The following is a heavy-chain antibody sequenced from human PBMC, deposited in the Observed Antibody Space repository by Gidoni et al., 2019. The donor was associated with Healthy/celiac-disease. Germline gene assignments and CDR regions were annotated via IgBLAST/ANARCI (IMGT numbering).Heavy chain of an antibody. V-gene: IGHV2-70*15. J-gene: IGHJ4*02. D-gene: IGHD5-12*01. Sequence: QVTLRESGPALVKPTQTRTMTCTFSGFSLSTSGMCVSWIRQPPGKALEWLARIDWDDDKYYSTSLKTRLNISKDTSKNQVVLTMTNMDHVDTAKYYCARGERESSAYGDWGQGTLVTVSA. CDR1: GFSLSTSGMC. CDR2: IDWDDDK. CDR3: ARGERESSAYGD.